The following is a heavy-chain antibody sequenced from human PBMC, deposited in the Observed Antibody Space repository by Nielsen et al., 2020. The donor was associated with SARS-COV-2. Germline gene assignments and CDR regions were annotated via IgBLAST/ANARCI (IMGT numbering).Heavy chain of an antibody. CDR3: ATLLTSAAAGTRGMDV. V-gene: IGHV3-23*01. CDR1: GFTFNIYA. J-gene: IGHJ6*02. D-gene: IGHD6-13*01. CDR2: VSASGGST. Sequence: GESLKISCAASGFTFNIYAMAWVRRAPGRGLQWVTGVSASGGSTYYTDSVKGRFSISRDNSKNTLFLQMNSLRAEDTAVYYCATLLTSAAAGTRGMDVWGQGTTVTVSS.